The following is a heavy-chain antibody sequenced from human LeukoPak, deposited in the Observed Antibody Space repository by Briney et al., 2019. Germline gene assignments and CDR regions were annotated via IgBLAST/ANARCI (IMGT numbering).Heavy chain of an antibody. V-gene: IGHV4-30-4*01. CDR1: SGSIRSGDYY. CDR3: GTTRKVSWNSEYYFDY. D-gene: IGHD1-7*01. Sequence: SETLSLTCTVSSGSIRSGDYYWSWIRQPPGKGLEWIGYIYYSGSTYYNPSLKSRVTISVGTSKNQFSLKLSSVTAADTAVYYCGTTRKVSWNSEYYFDYWGQGTLVTVSS. CDR2: IYYSGST. J-gene: IGHJ4*02.